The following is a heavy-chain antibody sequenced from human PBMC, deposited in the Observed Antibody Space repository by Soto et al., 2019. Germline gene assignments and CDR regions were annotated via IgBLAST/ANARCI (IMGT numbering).Heavy chain of an antibody. V-gene: IGHV3-23*01. J-gene: IGHJ6*02. CDR1: GLTFSSYA. Sequence: EVQLLESGGGLVQPGGSRRLSCAASGLTFSSYAMSWVRQAPGKGLEWVSAISGSGGSTYYADSVKGRFTISRDNSKNTLYLQMNSLRAEDTAVYYCAKARAAGTWSYYGMDVWGQGTTVTVSS. CDR2: ISGSGGST. D-gene: IGHD6-13*01. CDR3: AKARAAGTWSYYGMDV.